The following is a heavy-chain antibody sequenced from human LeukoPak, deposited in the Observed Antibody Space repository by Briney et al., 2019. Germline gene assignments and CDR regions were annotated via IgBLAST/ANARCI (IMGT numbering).Heavy chain of an antibody. CDR2: INSDGSST. CDR1: GFTFSSYW. Sequence: GGSLRLSCAASGFTFSSYWMHWVRQAPGKGLVWVSRINSDGSSTSYADSVKGRFTISRDNAKNTLYLQMNSLRAEDTAVYYCARDRDWDRQKDGYNSFDYWGQGTLVTVSS. CDR3: ARDRDWDRQKDGYNSFDY. J-gene: IGHJ4*02. V-gene: IGHV3-74*01. D-gene: IGHD5-24*01.